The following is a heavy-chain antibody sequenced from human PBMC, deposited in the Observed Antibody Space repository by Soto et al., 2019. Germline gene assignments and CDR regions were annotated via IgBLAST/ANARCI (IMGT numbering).Heavy chain of an antibody. CDR1: GGSISSGTYY. Sequence: PSETLSLTCTVSGGSISSGTYYWGWIRQPPGRGLEWIGNIYSSGITKYNPSVKSRVTISLDTSKNQFSLELISVTAADTAVYFCARSGDSTGWYYYYMDVWGKGTTVTVSS. D-gene: IGHD6-19*01. J-gene: IGHJ6*03. V-gene: IGHV4-39*01. CDR3: ARSGDSTGWYYYYMDV. CDR2: IYSSGIT.